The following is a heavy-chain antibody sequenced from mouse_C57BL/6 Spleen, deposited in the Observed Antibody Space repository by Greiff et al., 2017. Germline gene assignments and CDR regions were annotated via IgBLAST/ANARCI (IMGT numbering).Heavy chain of an antibody. Sequence: EVQLVESGGGLVQPGGSLSLSCAASGFTFTDYYMSWVRQPPGKALEWLGFIRNKANGYTTEYSASVKGRFTISRDNSQSILYLQMNALRAEDSATYYCARYWDDYAWFADWGQGTLVTVSA. CDR1: GFTFTDYY. D-gene: IGHD2-4*01. J-gene: IGHJ3*01. V-gene: IGHV7-3*01. CDR3: ARYWDDYAWFAD. CDR2: IRNKANGYTT.